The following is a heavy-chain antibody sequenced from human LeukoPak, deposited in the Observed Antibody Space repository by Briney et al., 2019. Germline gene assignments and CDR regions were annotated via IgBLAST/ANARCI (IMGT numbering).Heavy chain of an antibody. V-gene: IGHV1-3*01. CDR2: INAGNGNT. CDR3: ARAVHDFWSGYYLDY. Sequence: ASVKVSCKASGYTFTSYAMHWVRQAPGQRLEWMGWINAGNGNTKYSQKFQGRVTITRNTSISTAYMELSSLRSEDTAVYYCARAVHDFWSGYYLDYWGQGTLVTVSS. CDR1: GYTFTSYA. J-gene: IGHJ4*02. D-gene: IGHD3-3*01.